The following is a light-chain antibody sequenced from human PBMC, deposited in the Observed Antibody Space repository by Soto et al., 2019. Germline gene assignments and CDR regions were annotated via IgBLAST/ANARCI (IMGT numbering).Light chain of an antibody. CDR2: EVS. CDR1: SGDVGGYNY. V-gene: IGLV2-14*01. Sequence: QSVLTQPASVSGSPGQSITISCTGTSGDVGGYNYVSWYQHHPGKAPKLMIYEVSNRPSGVSNRFSGSKSGNTASLTISGLQAEDEADYYCSSFTSGSTLVIFGGGTRLTVL. CDR3: SSFTSGSTLVI. J-gene: IGLJ2*01.